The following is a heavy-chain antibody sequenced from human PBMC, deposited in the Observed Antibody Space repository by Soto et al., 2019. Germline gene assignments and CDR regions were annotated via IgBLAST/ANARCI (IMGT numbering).Heavy chain of an antibody. V-gene: IGHV3-11*01. D-gene: IGHD4-4*01. Sequence: QVQLVVSGGGLVKPGGSLRISCAASGFTFSDYYISWIRQAPGKGLEWVSYISSSGSIIYYADSVKGRFTISRDNAKNSLYMQINSLRAEDTAVYYCALAGYDSNYYAVTHLSAGHFWGQGTLVTVSS. CDR2: ISSSGSII. CDR1: GFTFSDYY. CDR3: ALAGYDSNYYAVTHLSAGHF. J-gene: IGHJ4*02.